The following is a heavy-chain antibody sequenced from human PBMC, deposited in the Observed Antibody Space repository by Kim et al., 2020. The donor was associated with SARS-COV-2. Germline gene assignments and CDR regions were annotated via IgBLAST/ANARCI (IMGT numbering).Heavy chain of an antibody. CDR1: GFTFSSYG. D-gene: IGHD2-8*02. CDR3: TVRHY. CDR2: ITCDGSSK. V-gene: IGHV3-30*03. J-gene: IGHJ4*02. Sequence: GGSLRLSCAASGFTFSSYGMHWVRRAPGKGLEWVAGITCDGSSKDYAYCAKGRVSITSDNSKNTLYLQMNRQRAEAEAAYDYTVRHYWGQRTVFTVS.